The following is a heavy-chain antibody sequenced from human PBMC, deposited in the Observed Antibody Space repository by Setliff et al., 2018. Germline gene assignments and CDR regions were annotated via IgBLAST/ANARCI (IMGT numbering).Heavy chain of an antibody. J-gene: IGHJ2*01. CDR1: DFSVSSVYY. CDR2: VYYSGST. Sequence: PSETLSLTCAVSDFSVSSVYYWGWIRQPPGKGLEWIANVYYSGSTYYNPSLESRVTMSVDTSKSQFSLTLYSVTAADTAVYYCARTSTGRYFDLWGRGTPVTVSS. V-gene: IGHV4-38-2*01. CDR3: ARTSTGRYFDL. D-gene: IGHD2-2*01.